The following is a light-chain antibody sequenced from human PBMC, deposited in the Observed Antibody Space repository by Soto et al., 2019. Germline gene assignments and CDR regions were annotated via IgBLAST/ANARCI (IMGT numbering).Light chain of an antibody. CDR2: GAS. V-gene: IGKV3-15*01. CDR3: QQYINWPPLT. Sequence: EIVLTQSPGTLSLSPGERATLSCRASQSVRSNLAWYQQKPGQAPRLLIFGASTRATNIPARFSGSGSGTEFTLTISSLQSEDFAVYYCQQYINWPPLTFGGGTKVEIK. J-gene: IGKJ4*01. CDR1: QSVRSN.